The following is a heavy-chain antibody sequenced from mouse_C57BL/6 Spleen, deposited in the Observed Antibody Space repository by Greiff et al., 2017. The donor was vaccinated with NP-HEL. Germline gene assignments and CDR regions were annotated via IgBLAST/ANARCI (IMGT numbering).Heavy chain of an antibody. D-gene: IGHD2-5*01. J-gene: IGHJ2*01. Sequence: VKLQESGPELVKPGASVKISCKASGYAFSSSWMNWVKQRPGKGLEWIGRIYPGDGDTNYNGKFKGKATLTADKSSSTAYMQLSSLTSEDSAVYFCARSGYSNYLGGFFDYWGQGTTLTVSS. CDR1: GYAFSSSW. V-gene: IGHV1-82*01. CDR3: ARSGYSNYLGGFFDY. CDR2: IYPGDGDT.